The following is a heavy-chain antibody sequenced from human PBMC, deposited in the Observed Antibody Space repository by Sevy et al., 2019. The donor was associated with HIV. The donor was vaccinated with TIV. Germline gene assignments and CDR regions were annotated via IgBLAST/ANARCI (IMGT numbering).Heavy chain of an antibody. Sequence: GGSLRLSCAASGFTFSSYWMHWVRQAPGKGLVWVSRINSDGSSTSYADSVKGRFTISRDNAMQSLYLEMNNLRVEDSGIYYCARRYFDVWGQGTLVTVSS. J-gene: IGHJ4*02. CDR2: INSDGSST. V-gene: IGHV3-74*01. D-gene: IGHD3-16*02. CDR1: GFTFSSYW. CDR3: ARRYFDV.